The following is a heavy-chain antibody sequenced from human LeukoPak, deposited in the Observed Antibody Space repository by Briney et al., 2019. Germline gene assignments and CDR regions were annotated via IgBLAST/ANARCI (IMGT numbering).Heavy chain of an antibody. V-gene: IGHV3-23*01. Sequence: GGSLRLSCAASGFTFSDYAMTWVRQAPGKGLEWVSSISDSGDSTYYADSVKGRFTISRDNSKNTLYLQMNSLRAEDTAVYYCAKNNYYDSSGSYYYPDYWGQGTLVTVSS. J-gene: IGHJ4*02. CDR2: ISDSGDST. CDR3: AKNNYYDSSGSYYYPDY. D-gene: IGHD3-22*01. CDR1: GFTFSDYA.